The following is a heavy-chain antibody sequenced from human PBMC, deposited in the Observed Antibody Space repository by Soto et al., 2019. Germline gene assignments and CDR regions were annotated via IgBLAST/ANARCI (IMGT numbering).Heavy chain of an antibody. D-gene: IGHD6-19*01. Sequence: LRLSCSASGXTFSTYAMSWVRQAPGKGLEWVSVISASGSSTHYADSVKGRFTISRDNSKNTLYLQMNSLRAEDTAVYYCAKAGGDSSGWYLDYWGQGTLVTVSS. CDR3: AKAGGDSSGWYLDY. V-gene: IGHV3-23*01. CDR2: ISASGSST. CDR1: GXTFSTYA. J-gene: IGHJ4*02.